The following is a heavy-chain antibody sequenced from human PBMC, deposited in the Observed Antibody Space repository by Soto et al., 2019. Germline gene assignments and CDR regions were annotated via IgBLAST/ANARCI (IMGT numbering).Heavy chain of an antibody. Sequence: SVKVSCKASGGTFSSYAISWVLQAPGQGLEWMGGIIPIFGTANYAQKFQGRVTITADKSTSTAYMELSSLRSEDTAVYYCARAVTAMVLRHYGMDVWGQGTTVTVSS. D-gene: IGHD5-18*01. CDR1: GGTFSSYA. J-gene: IGHJ6*02. V-gene: IGHV1-69*06. CDR2: IIPIFGTA. CDR3: ARAVTAMVLRHYGMDV.